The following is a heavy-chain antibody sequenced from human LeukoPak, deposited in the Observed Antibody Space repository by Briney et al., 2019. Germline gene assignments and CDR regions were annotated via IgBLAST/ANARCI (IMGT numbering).Heavy chain of an antibody. D-gene: IGHD5-18*01. Sequence: ASVKVSCKASGYTFTGYYMHWVRQAPGQGLEWMGWINPNSGGTNYAQKFQGRVTMTRDTSISTAYMELSRLRSDDTAVYYCAGGMDTAMVNHAFDIWGQGTMVTVSS. V-gene: IGHV1-2*02. CDR3: AGGMDTAMVNHAFDI. CDR2: INPNSGGT. J-gene: IGHJ3*02. CDR1: GYTFTGYY.